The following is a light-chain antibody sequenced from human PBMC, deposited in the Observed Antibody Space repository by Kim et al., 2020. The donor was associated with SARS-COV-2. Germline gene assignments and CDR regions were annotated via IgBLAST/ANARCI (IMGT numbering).Light chain of an antibody. CDR2: NND. CDR1: SSNIGTNY. V-gene: IGLV1-51*01. Sequence: QSVLTQPPSVSAAPGQKVTISCSGSSSNIGTNYVSWYHQLPGTAPKLLIYNNDERPSGIPDRFSGSKSGTSATLGITGLQTGDEADYYCGTWDSSLSAVVFGGGTKLTVL. J-gene: IGLJ2*01. CDR3: GTWDSSLSAVV.